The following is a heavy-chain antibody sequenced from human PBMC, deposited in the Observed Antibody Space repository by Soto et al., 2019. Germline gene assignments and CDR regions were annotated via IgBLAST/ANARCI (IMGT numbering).Heavy chain of an antibody. CDR2: IKEDGSEK. CDR1: GFTFSTYW. CDR3: ARDKVVGPTTLDY. V-gene: IGHV3-7*03. D-gene: IGHD1-26*01. J-gene: IGHJ4*02. Sequence: HPGGSLRLSCVVSGFTFSTYWMSWVRQAPGKGLEWVANIKEDGSEKYYLDSVEGRFTIYRDNAKNSLYLQMNSLRAEDTAVYYCARDKVVGPTTLDYWGQGTLVTVSS.